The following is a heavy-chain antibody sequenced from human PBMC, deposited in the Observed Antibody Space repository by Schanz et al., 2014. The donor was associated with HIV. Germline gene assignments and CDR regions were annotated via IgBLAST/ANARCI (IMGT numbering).Heavy chain of an antibody. Sequence: EIQLVESGGGLVQPGRSLRLSCAASGFTFDDYAMYWVRQAPGKGLEWVSGISWSSGNIGYADSVKGRFTISRDNAKNSLYLQMNSLRAEDTAVYYCAKIISGSPYYYYGLDVWGLGTTVTVSS. J-gene: IGHJ6*02. CDR2: ISWSSGNI. CDR3: AKIISGSPYYYYGLDV. D-gene: IGHD1-26*01. CDR1: GFTFDDYA. V-gene: IGHV3-9*01.